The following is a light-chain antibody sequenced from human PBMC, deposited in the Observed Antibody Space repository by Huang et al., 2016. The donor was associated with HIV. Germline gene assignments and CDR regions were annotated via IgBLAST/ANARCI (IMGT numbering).Light chain of an antibody. CDR3: QQYYNSPQT. V-gene: IGKV4-1*01. CDR2: WAS. Sequence: DIVVTQSPDSLAVSLGETASLTCLSRQRVLSSSTNKNYLAWFQQKSGQPPKLLIFWASTREAGVSDRITVSGSGTYFTLTISNVRTEDVAIYYCQQYYNSPQTFGPGTRVEI. CDR1: QRVLSSSTNKNY. J-gene: IGKJ1*01.